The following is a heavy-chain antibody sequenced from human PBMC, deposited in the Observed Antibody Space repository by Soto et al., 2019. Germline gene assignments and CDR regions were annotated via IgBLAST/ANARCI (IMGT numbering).Heavy chain of an antibody. CDR3: ARAAYCGGDCYSGSFQH. Sequence: SETLSLTCTVSGGSISSGGYYWSWIRQHPGKGLEWIGYIYYSGSTYYNPSLKSRVTISVDTPKNQFSLKLSSVTAADTAVYYCARAAYCGGDCYSGSFQHWGQGTLVTVSS. CDR2: IYYSGST. V-gene: IGHV4-31*03. D-gene: IGHD2-21*02. CDR1: GGSISSGGYY. J-gene: IGHJ1*01.